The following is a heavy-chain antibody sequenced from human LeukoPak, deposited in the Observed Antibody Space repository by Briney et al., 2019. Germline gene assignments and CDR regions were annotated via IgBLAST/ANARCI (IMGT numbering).Heavy chain of an antibody. D-gene: IGHD3-10*01. CDR1: GGTFSSYA. CDR2: IIPIFGIA. J-gene: IGHJ6*02. Sequence: SVKVSCKASGGTFSSYAISWVRQAPGQGLEWMGRIIPIFGIANCAQKFQGRVTITADKSTSTAYMELSSLRSEDTAVYYCASSSGSYGSGSYGYYGMDVWGQGTTVTVSS. V-gene: IGHV1-69*04. CDR3: ASSSGSYGSGSYGYYGMDV.